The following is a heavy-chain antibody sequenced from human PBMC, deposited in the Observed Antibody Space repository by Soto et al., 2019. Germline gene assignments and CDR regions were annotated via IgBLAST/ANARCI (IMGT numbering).Heavy chain of an antibody. J-gene: IGHJ6*02. CDR2: IIPIFGTA. CDR3: ARTFGVVTDYYYYGMDV. V-gene: IGHV1-69*13. Sequence: SVKVSCKASGGTFSSYAISWVRQAPGQGLEWMGGIIPIFGTANYAQRFQGRVTITADESTSTAYMELSSLRSEDTAVYYCARTFGVVTDYYYYGMDVWGQGTTVTVSS. CDR1: GGTFSSYA. D-gene: IGHD3-3*01.